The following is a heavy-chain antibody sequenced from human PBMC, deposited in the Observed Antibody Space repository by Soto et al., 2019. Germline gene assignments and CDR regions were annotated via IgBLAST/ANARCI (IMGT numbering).Heavy chain of an antibody. V-gene: IGHV4-34*01. J-gene: IGHJ4*02. CDR1: GGSFSGYD. CDR3: ARRVTMLYYFDY. D-gene: IGHD4-17*01. Sequence: QVQLQQWGAGLLKPSETLSRTCAVYGGSFSGYDWRWIRQPPGKGLEWIGEINHRGSTNYNPSLKSRVTISVDTSKNQFALKLTSVTAADTAVYYRARRVTMLYYFDYWGQGTLVPVSS. CDR2: INHRGST.